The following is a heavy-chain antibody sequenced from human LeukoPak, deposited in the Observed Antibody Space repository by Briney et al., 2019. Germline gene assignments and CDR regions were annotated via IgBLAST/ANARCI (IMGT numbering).Heavy chain of an antibody. J-gene: IGHJ4*02. CDR1: GASTTTHY. D-gene: IGHD3-3*01. V-gene: IGHV4-4*07. CDR2: LYSSGDT. Sequence: PLETLSLTCAVSGASTTTHYWSWIRQPPGKGLEWIGHLYSSGDTNYNPSLKSRVTMSSISSKNELSLKLRSVTAADTAVYYCARDRDFWSGYPAGYFDYWGQGTLVTVSS. CDR3: ARDRDFWSGYPAGYFDY.